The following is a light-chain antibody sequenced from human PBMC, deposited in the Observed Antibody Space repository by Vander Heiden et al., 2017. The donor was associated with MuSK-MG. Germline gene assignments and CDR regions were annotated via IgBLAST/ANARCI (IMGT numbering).Light chain of an antibody. CDR1: QSVSSSY. V-gene: IGKV3-20*01. Sequence: EIVLTQSPGTLSLSPGERATLSCRASQSVSSSYLAWYQQKPGQAPRLLIYGASSRATGIPDRFSGSGYGTDFTLTISRREPEDFAVYYCQQDGSSLPLTFGGGTKVEIK. CDR3: QQDGSSLPLT. CDR2: GAS. J-gene: IGKJ4*01.